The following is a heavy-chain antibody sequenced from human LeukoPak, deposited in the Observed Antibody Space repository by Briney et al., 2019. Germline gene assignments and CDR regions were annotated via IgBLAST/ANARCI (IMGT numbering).Heavy chain of an antibody. CDR2: ISSSSSYI. J-gene: IGHJ3*02. V-gene: IGHV3-21*01. Sequence: GGSLRLSCAASGFTFSSYSMNWVRQAPGKGLEWVSSISSSSSYIYYADSLKGRFTISRDNAKNSLYLQMNSLRAEDTAVYYCASEQLGHDAFDMWGQGTRVTVSS. D-gene: IGHD1-1*01. CDR1: GFTFSSYS. CDR3: ASEQLGHDAFDM.